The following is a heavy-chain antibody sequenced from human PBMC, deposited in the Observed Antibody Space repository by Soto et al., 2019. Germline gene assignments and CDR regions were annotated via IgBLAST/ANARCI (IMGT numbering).Heavy chain of an antibody. D-gene: IGHD6-13*01. J-gene: IGHJ6*02. V-gene: IGHV1-18*01. CDR2: ISAYNGNT. CDR1: VYTLTSYG. CDR3: ATAGIGSAGTSVIPRKYYTGMDV. Sequence: ASVKVSCKASVYTLTSYGISWVRQAPGQGLEWMGWISAYNGNTNYAQKLPGRVTMTTDTSTSTAYMELRSLRSDDTAVYYCATAGIGSAGTSVIPRKYYTGMDVWCQGTTVTVS.